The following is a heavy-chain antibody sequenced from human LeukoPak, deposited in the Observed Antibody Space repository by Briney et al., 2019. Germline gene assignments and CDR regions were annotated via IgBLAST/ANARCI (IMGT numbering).Heavy chain of an antibody. V-gene: IGHV4-39*07. CDR2: IYHNGST. Sequence: SETLSLTCTVSGGSIISSSFWWGWIRQPPGKGLEWIGNIYHNGSTDYNPSLKSRVTISVDTSKNQFSLKLSSVTAADTAVYYCATDFWSGTNIINYWGQGTLVTVSS. CDR3: ATDFWSGTNIINY. CDR1: GGSIISSSFW. J-gene: IGHJ4*02. D-gene: IGHD3-3*01.